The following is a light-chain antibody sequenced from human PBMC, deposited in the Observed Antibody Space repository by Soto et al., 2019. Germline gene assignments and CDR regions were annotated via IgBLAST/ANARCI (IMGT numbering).Light chain of an antibody. J-gene: IGLJ1*01. V-gene: IGLV2-14*01. Sequence: QSVLTQPASVSGSPGQSITISCTGSGRDIGTYDYVSWYQQHPGKAPKLLIYGVNNRPSGVSYRFSASKSAFTASLTISGLQAEYEAHYYCSSYTTSYFDVFGPGTKLTVL. CDR2: GVN. CDR3: SSYTTSYFDV. CDR1: GRDIGTYDY.